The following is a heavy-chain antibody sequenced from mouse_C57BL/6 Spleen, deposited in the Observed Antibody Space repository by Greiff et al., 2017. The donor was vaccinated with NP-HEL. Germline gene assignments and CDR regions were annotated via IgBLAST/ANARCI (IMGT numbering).Heavy chain of an antibody. V-gene: IGHV1-80*01. CDR3: ARGGYDGYYPFAY. CDR2: IYPGDGDT. Sequence: VQLQQSGAELVKPGASVKISCKASGYAFSSYWMNWVKQRPGKGLEWIGQIYPGDGDTNYNGKFKGKATLTADKSSSTAYMQLSSLTSEDSAVYFCARGGYDGYYPFAYWGQGTLVTVSA. J-gene: IGHJ3*01. D-gene: IGHD2-3*01. CDR1: GYAFSSYW.